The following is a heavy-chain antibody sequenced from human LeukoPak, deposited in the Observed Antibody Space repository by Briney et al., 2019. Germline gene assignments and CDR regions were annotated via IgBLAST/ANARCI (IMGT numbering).Heavy chain of an antibody. V-gene: IGHV1-69*04. CDR2: IIPILGIA. D-gene: IGHD3-10*02. Sequence: ASVKVSCKASGGTFSSYAISWVRQAPGQGLEWMGRIIPILGIANYAQKFQGRVTITADKSTSTAYMELSSLRSEDTAVYYCARDQAVLFLDYWGQGTLVTVSS. CDR1: GGTFSSYA. CDR3: ARDQAVLFLDY. J-gene: IGHJ4*02.